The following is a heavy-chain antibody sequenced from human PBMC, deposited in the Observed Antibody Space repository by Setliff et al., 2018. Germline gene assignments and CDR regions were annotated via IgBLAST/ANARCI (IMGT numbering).Heavy chain of an antibody. CDR1: GYSFSTCW. CDR2: IYPGDSIT. V-gene: IGHV5-51*01. CDR3: ARHPYYYGSGTYLDNNWFDP. Sequence: GESLKISCKGSGYSFSTCWIGWVRQMPGKGLEWMGIIYPGDSITRYSPSFQGQVTISVDKSINTAYLQWSSLRASDTAIYYCARHPYYYGSGTYLDNNWFDPWGQGTLVTVSS. J-gene: IGHJ5*02. D-gene: IGHD3-10*01.